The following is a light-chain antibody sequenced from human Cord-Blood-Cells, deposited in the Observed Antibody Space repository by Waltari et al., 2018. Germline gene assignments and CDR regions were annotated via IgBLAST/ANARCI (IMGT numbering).Light chain of an antibody. CDR2: EGS. Sequence: QSALTQPASVSGSPGQSITISCTGTSSDVGSYNLVPWYQQHPGNAPKLMIYEGSKRPSGVSNRFSGSKSGNTASLTISGLQAEDEADYYCCSYAGSSTFDWVFGGGTKLTVL. CDR3: CSYAGSSTFDWV. J-gene: IGLJ3*02. CDR1: SSDVGSYNL. V-gene: IGLV2-23*03.